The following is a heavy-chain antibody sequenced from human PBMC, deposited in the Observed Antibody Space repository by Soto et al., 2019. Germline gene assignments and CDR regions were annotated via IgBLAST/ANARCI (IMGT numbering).Heavy chain of an antibody. V-gene: IGHV3-30*18. J-gene: IGHJ4*02. CDR3: AKDSSAAFDY. CDR2: ISHDGSNQ. CDR1: GFTFSRDG. D-gene: IGHD6-25*01. Sequence: PGGSLRLSCAASGFTFSRDGMSWVRQAPGKGLEWVAVISHDGSNQFYAESVKGRFTISRDNSKNMLYLQMNSLRADDSAVYFCAKDSSAAFDYWGQGTVVTVSS.